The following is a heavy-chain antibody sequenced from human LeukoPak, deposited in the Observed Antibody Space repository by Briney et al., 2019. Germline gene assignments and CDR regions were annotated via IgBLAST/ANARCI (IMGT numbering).Heavy chain of an antibody. D-gene: IGHD3-22*01. CDR1: GGSFSGYY. CDR2: INHSGST. V-gene: IGHV4-34*01. CDR3: ARGLDYYDRRCYRLPGLGY. J-gene: IGHJ4*02. Sequence: SETLSLTCAVYGGSFSGYYWSWIRQPPGKGLEWIGEINHSGSTSYNSSLKSRVTISVDTSKNTFSLKLTSVTAADTAVYYCARGLDYYDRRCYRLPGLGYWGQGTLVTVS.